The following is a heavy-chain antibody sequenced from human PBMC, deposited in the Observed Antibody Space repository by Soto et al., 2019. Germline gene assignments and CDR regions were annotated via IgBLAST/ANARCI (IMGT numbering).Heavy chain of an antibody. Sequence: SETLSLTCTVSGGSISSGGYYWSWIRQHPGKGLEWIGYIYYSGSTYYNPSLKSRVTISVDTSKNQFSLKLSSVTAADTAVYYCARDEAGCSGGSCPPLSWYGMDVWGQGTTVTVSS. V-gene: IGHV4-31*03. CDR1: GGSISSGGYY. CDR2: IYYSGST. CDR3: ARDEAGCSGGSCPPLSWYGMDV. J-gene: IGHJ6*02. D-gene: IGHD2-15*01.